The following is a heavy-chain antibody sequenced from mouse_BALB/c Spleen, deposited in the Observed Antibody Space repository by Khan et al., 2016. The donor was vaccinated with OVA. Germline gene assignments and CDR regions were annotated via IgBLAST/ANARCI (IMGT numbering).Heavy chain of an antibody. D-gene: IGHD2-10*01. V-gene: IGHV9-3-1*01. CDR1: GHTFPNFG. CDR2: INTYTGEP. CDR3: ARPPYFSYAMDN. Sequence: LVESGPELKKPGETVKISCKASGHTFPNFGMNWVKQAPGKGLKWMGWINTYTGEPTYADDFNGRFAFSLEASASTAYLQINNLTNEDTATYFCARPPYFSYAMDNWGQGTSVTVSS. J-gene: IGHJ4*01.